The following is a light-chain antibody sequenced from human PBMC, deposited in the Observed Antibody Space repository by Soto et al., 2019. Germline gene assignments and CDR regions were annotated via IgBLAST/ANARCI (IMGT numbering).Light chain of an antibody. CDR3: AAWDDTLSGVV. Sequence: QSVLTQPPSASGTPGQTVTISCSGRLPNIGSNFIYWYQQLPGAAPKLLIYRNNERPSGVPDRFSASKSGTSASLAISGLRSEDEADYHCAAWDDTLSGVVFGGGTKLTVL. CDR1: LPNIGSNF. J-gene: IGLJ3*02. V-gene: IGLV1-47*01. CDR2: RNN.